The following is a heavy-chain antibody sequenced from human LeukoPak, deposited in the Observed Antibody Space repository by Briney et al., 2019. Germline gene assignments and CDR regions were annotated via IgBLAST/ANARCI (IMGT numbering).Heavy chain of an antibody. Sequence: SETLSLTCTVSGGSISSSRYYWGWIRQPPGKGREGIRSIFYSGSTYYNPSLMSRVTISVVTSKNQFSLKLSSVTAADTAVYYCARHKKAVAGSVISDAFDIWGQGTMVTVSS. CDR3: ARHKKAVAGSVISDAFDI. CDR1: GGSISSSRYY. V-gene: IGHV4-39*01. CDR2: IFYSGST. D-gene: IGHD6-19*01. J-gene: IGHJ3*02.